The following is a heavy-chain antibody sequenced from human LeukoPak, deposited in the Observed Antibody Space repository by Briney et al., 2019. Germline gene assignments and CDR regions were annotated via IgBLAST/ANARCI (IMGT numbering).Heavy chain of an antibody. D-gene: IGHD6-13*01. J-gene: IGHJ5*02. CDR1: GGSISSYY. CDR3: AREGDSSSVGWFDA. Sequence: PSETLSLTCTVSGGSISSYYWSWIRQPPGKGLEWIGYIYYSGSTNYNPSLKSRVTISVDMSKNQFSLKLSSVTAADTAVYYCAREGDSSSVGWFDAWGQGTLVTVSS. V-gene: IGHV4-59*01. CDR2: IYYSGST.